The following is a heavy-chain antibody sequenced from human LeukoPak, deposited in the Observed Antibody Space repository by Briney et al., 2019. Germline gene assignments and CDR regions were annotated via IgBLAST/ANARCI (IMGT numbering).Heavy chain of an antibody. J-gene: IGHJ5*02. D-gene: IGHD3-10*01. CDR3: ARLYGSGSYQIDP. CDR2: IYYSGST. CDR1: GGSISSSSYY. Sequence: SETLSLTCTVSGGSISSSSYYWGWIRQPPGKGLEWIGSIYYSGSTYYNPSLKSRVTISVDTSKNQFSLKLSSVTAADTAVYYCARLYGSGSYQIDPWGQGTLVTVSS. V-gene: IGHV4-39*07.